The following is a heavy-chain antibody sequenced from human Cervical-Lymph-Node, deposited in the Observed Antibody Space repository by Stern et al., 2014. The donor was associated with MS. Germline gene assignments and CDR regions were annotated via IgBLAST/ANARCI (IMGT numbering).Heavy chain of an antibody. J-gene: IGHJ4*02. D-gene: IGHD6-6*01. CDR3: ARKGRLEY. V-gene: IGHV3-11*01. CDR2: ISYDGSSI. CDR1: GFTFSDYY. Sequence: VQLVESGGGLVKPGGSLRLSCAASGFTFSDYYMSWIRQAPGRGLEWISYISYDGSSIYYEESLKGRFTVSRDNAKNSLYLQMNSLTVEDTAVYYCARKGRLEYWCQGTLVTVSS.